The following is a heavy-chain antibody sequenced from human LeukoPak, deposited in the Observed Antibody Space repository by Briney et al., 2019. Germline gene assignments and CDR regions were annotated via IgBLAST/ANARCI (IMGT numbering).Heavy chain of an antibody. J-gene: IGHJ4*02. D-gene: IGHD6-13*01. V-gene: IGHV3-30*18. CDR3: AKDTEPYSSKYIFDS. CDR1: GFTFSSFG. CDR2: LSYDVRDK. Sequence: GRSLRLSCAASGFTFSSFGMHWVRQAPGKGLEWVAVLSYDVRDKHDADSVKGQFTISRDNSKNTLYLQMNSLRAEDTAVYYCAKDTEPYSSKYIFDSWGQGTLVTVSS.